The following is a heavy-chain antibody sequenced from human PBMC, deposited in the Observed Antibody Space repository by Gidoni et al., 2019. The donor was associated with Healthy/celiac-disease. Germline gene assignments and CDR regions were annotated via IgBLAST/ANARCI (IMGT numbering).Heavy chain of an antibody. D-gene: IGHD3-16*02. CDR3: ARAPTPRYAYVWGSYRDPFEYNWFDP. Sequence: QVQLVQSGAEVKKPGYSVKVSCKAAGGTFSSDAISWVRQAHGQGLEWMGGIIPIFGTANYAQKFQGRVTITADDSTSTAYMDLSSLRSEDTAVYSCARAPTPRYAYVWGSYRDPFEYNWFDPWGQGTLVTVSS. CDR2: IIPIFGTA. J-gene: IGHJ5*02. V-gene: IGHV1-69*01. CDR1: GGTFSSDA.